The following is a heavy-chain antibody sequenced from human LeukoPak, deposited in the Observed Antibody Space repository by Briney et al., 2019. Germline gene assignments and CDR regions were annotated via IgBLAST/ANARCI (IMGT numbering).Heavy chain of an antibody. CDR1: GFTFSSYG. CDR2: IRYDGSNK. Sequence: PGGSLRLSCAASGFTFSSYGMHWVRQTPCKGLEWVAFIRYDGSNKYYADSVKGRFTISRDNSKNTLYLQMNSLRAEDTAVYYCAKDPAVVTPGVDYWGQGTLVTVSS. V-gene: IGHV3-30*02. J-gene: IGHJ4*02. CDR3: AKDPAVVTPGVDY. D-gene: IGHD4-23*01.